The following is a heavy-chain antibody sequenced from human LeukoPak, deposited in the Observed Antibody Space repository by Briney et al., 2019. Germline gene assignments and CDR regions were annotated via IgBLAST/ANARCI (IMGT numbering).Heavy chain of an antibody. V-gene: IGHV1-69*01. CDR2: IIPIFGTA. J-gene: IGHJ4*02. CDR3: ARSYSSGWSPQYYFDY. CDR1: GGTFISYA. D-gene: IGHD6-19*01. Sequence: GSSVKVSCKASGGTFISYAISWVRQAPGQGLEWMGGIIPIFGTANYAQRFQGRVTITADESTSTAYMELSSLRSEDTAVYYCARSYSSGWSPQYYFDYWGQGTLVTVSS.